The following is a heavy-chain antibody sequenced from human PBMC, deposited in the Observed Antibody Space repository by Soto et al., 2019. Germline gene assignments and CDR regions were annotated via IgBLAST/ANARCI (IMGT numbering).Heavy chain of an antibody. Sequence: QVQLQESGPGLVKPSETLSLTCTVSGDSISGHYWSWIRQPPGKGLEWIAYIFPGGRTNRNPSLKSRVTISADTSRNQFSLDLSSVTAADTAVYYCARHPDRGSTTFSTAGTFDYWGQGTLVTVSS. V-gene: IGHV4-59*08. CDR2: IFPGGRT. CDR1: GDSISGHY. CDR3: ARHPDRGSTTFSTAGTFDY. J-gene: IGHJ4*02. D-gene: IGHD2-2*01.